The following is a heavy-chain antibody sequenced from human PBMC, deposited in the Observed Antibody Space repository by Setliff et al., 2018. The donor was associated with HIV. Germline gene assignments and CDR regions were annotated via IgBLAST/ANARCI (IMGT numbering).Heavy chain of an antibody. V-gene: IGHV3-23*01. CDR1: GFTFSTYP. CDR2: ITSGGST. CDR3: AKGFRPVDTSLVTGPTY. J-gene: IGHJ4*02. Sequence: PGGSLKISCAASGFTFSTYPMSWGRQTPEKGLEWVSIITSGGSTYYADSAKGRFIISRDNSQNTLYLQMNSLRADDTAIFYCAKGFRPVDTSLVTGPTYWGQGIRVTVSS. D-gene: IGHD5-18*01.